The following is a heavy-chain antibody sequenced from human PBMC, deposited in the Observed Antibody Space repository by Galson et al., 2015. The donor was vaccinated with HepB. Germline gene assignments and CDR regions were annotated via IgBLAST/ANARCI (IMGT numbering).Heavy chain of an antibody. J-gene: IGHJ4*02. CDR1: GGTVSSGSYY. CDR3: ARGVIIRYSTTLFDY. D-gene: IGHD5-12*01. Sequence: SETLSLTCTVSGGTVSSGSYYWSWIRQPPGKGLEWIGYIYYSGSTNYNPSLKSRVTISVDTSENQFSLKLSSVTAADTAVYYCARGVIIRYSTTLFDYWGQGTLVTVSS. CDR2: IYYSGST. V-gene: IGHV4-61*01.